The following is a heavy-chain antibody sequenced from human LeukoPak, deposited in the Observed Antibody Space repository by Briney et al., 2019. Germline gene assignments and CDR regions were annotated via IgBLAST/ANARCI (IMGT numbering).Heavy chain of an antibody. CDR3: ARGSLGYGYGPDY. J-gene: IGHJ4*02. V-gene: IGHV4-34*01. D-gene: IGHD5-18*01. CDR1: GGSFSGYY. Sequence: PSETLSLTCAVYGGSFSGYYWSWIRQPPGKGLEWIGEINHSGSTNYNPSLKSRVTISVDTSKNQFSLKLSSVTAADTAVYYCARGSLGYGYGPDYWGQGTLVTVSS. CDR2: INHSGST.